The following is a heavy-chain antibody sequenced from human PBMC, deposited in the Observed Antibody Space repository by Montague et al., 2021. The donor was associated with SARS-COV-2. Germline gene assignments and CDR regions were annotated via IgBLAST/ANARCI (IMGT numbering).Heavy chain of an antibody. CDR1: GASVSHDF. D-gene: IGHD1-26*01. CDR3: VRDPAPSGSGTFCDY. V-gene: IGHV4-59*02. Sequence: SETLSLTCTVSGASVSHDFWAWIRQPPGKGLEWIGYVYYSRSSSXNPSLKSRVSIAVDTSKNQFSLRLSSVTAADTAIYYCVRDPAPSGSGTFCDYWGQGTLVAVSS. J-gene: IGHJ4*02. CDR2: VYYSRSS.